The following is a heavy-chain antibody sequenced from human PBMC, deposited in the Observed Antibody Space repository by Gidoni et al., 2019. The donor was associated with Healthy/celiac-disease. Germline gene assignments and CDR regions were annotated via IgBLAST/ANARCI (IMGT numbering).Heavy chain of an antibody. V-gene: IGHV4-30-4*01. J-gene: IGHJ4*02. CDR1: GGPITTLAYY. D-gene: IGHD3-10*01. CDR3: ARVGGYYYGSGSYPYYFDY. CDR2: IYYSGST. Sequence: QVQLQESGPGLVRPSQTLSLTCPVSGGPITTLAYYWGWIRQPPGKGLEWIGYIYYSGSTYYNPSLKSRVTISVDTSKNQFSLKLSSVTAADTAVYYCARVGGYYYGSGSYPYYFDYWGQGTLVTVSS.